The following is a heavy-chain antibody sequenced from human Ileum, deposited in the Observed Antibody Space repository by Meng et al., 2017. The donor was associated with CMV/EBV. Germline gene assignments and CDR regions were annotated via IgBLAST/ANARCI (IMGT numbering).Heavy chain of an antibody. D-gene: IGHD4-23*01. CDR2: ISGSGERT. Sequence: GESLKISCTASEFTFSNYAMSWVRQAPGKGPEWLSAISGSGERTYYADSVKGRFTISRDNSKNTLYLQMNSLRAEDTAVYYCARSYPNFYYGMDLWGQGTTVTVSS. CDR1: EFTFSNYA. CDR3: ARSYPNFYYGMDL. J-gene: IGHJ6*02. V-gene: IGHV3-23*01.